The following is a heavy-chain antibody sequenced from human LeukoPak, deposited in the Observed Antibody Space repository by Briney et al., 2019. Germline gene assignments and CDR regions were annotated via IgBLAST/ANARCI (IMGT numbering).Heavy chain of an antibody. J-gene: IGHJ4*02. CDR2: VSTSGNN. CDR3: ARLATYYYGSMTYYFFEH. CDR1: DSSMTNYY. V-gene: IGHV4-4*07. Sequence: PSETLSLTCSVSDSSMTNYYLSWIRQPAGKGLEWIGRVSTSGNNNYNPSLASRVSMSVDTSKRELSLKLSSLTAADTAVYYCARLATYYYGSMTYYFFEHWGQGILVTVSS. D-gene: IGHD3-10*01.